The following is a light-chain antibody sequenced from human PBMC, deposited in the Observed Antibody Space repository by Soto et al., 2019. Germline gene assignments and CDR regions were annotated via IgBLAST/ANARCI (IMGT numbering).Light chain of an antibody. Sequence: EIVLTQSPGTLSLSPGDRATLSCRANESLGSTYLAWYQQKSGQSPRLLIYDASNRATGIPARFSGSGSGTDFTLTISSLEPEDFAVYYCQQRSNWPWTFGQGTKV. J-gene: IGKJ1*01. CDR3: QQRSNWPWT. CDR2: DAS. V-gene: IGKV3D-20*02. CDR1: ESLGSTY.